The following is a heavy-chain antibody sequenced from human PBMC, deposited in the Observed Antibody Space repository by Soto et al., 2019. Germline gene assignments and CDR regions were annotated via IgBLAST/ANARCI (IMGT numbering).Heavy chain of an antibody. CDR2: IIPFFNTP. CDR3: AAESAYGGNPLAFLY. CDR1: ADTFSSYA. D-gene: IGHD2-21*01. V-gene: IGHV1-69*01. Sequence: QVQLVQAGGEVKRPGSSVRVSCKASADTFSSYAISWVRQAPGQVLDWMGGIIPFFNTPNYAQKFQGRVTITADESTSTAYMDLSSLRSEDTAMYYCAAESAYGGNPLAFLYWGQGTLVTGSS. J-gene: IGHJ4*02.